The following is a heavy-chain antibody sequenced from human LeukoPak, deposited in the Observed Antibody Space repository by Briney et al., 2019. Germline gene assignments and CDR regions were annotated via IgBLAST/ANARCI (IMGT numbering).Heavy chain of an antibody. CDR3: TTDTQWLVLGDY. J-gene: IGHJ4*02. D-gene: IGHD6-19*01. Sequence: GGSLRLSCAASGFTFSNAWMSWVRQAPGKGLEWVGRIKSKTDGGTTDYAAPVKGRFTISRDDSKNTLYLQMNSLKTEDTAVYYCTTDTQWLVLGDYSGQGTLVTVSS. V-gene: IGHV3-15*01. CDR1: GFTFSNAW. CDR2: IKSKTDGGTT.